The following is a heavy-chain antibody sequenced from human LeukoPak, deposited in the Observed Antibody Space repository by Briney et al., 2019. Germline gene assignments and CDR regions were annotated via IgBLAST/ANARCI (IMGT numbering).Heavy chain of an antibody. Sequence: GGSLRLSCAASGFTFSSYSMNWFRQAPGKGLEWVSSISSSSSYIYYADSVKGRFTISRDNAKNSLYLQMNSLRAEDTAVYYSARDEYCSGGSCYPGYMDVWGKGTTVTVSS. V-gene: IGHV3-21*01. J-gene: IGHJ6*03. CDR3: ARDEYCSGGSCYPGYMDV. CDR2: ISSSSSYI. CDR1: GFTFSSYS. D-gene: IGHD2-15*01.